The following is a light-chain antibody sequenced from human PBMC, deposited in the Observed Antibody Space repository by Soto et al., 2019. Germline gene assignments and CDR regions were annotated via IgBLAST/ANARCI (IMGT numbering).Light chain of an antibody. CDR3: QQYDNQYI. Sequence: EIVLTQSPGTLSLSPGESATLSCRASQSVNSYSLAWYQQKPGQAPRLLIYGASSRATGITDRFSGSGSGTDFTLTISRLEPEGVAVYYCQQYDNQYIFGQGTKLEIK. CDR2: GAS. V-gene: IGKV3-20*01. CDR1: QSVNSYS. J-gene: IGKJ2*01.